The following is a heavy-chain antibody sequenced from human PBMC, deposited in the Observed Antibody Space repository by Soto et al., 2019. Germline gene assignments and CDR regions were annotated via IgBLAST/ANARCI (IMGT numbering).Heavy chain of an antibody. CDR3: AREAVVTVAFES. J-gene: IGHJ3*01. Sequence: QVQLQESGPGLVKPSETLSLTCTVSGGSVRSGTHYWSWFRQSPGKGLEWIGYIYHSGTTKYNPSLKSRVTISVDTSKNQFSLKLSSVTAADTAVYYCAREAVVTVAFESWGHGTVVSVSS. V-gene: IGHV4-61*01. D-gene: IGHD2-21*02. CDR1: GGSVRSGTHY. CDR2: IYHSGTT.